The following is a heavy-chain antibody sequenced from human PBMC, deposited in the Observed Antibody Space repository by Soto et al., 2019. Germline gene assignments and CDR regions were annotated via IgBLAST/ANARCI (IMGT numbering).Heavy chain of an antibody. D-gene: IGHD1-26*01. V-gene: IGHV3-23*01. Sequence: EVQLLESGGGVGQPGGSLRLSCAATGFSFRGYATSWVRQAAGKGLEWVSTISGSGASTFYADSVKGRFTISRDNSKNTCYLQINSLLAEDTAVYYCAKNSKSYSGSYFDYWGQGILVTVSS. CDR2: ISGSGAST. CDR3: AKNSKSYSGSYFDY. CDR1: GFSFRGYA. J-gene: IGHJ4*02.